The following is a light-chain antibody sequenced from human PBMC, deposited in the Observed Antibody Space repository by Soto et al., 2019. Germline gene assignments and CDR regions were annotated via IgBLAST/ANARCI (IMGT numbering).Light chain of an antibody. J-gene: IGKJ3*01. Sequence: DIQMTESPSPLSASVGARVTITCRASQSISRWLAWYQQKPGKAPNILIYDACSLQSGVPSRVSGSGSGTEFTLTISRLQPDDFATYYCQQYKTSSPFGPGTKVDIK. CDR3: QQYKTSSP. CDR1: QSISRW. V-gene: IGKV1-5*01. CDR2: DAC.